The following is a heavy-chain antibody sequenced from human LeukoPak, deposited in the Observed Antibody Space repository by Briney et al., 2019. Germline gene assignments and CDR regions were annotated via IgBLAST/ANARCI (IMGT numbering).Heavy chain of an antibody. CDR1: GGSITTYY. V-gene: IGHV4-59*01. J-gene: IGHJ5*02. CDR3: ARHRSDTGGKKGVNWFDP. Sequence: SETLSLTCTVSGGSITTYYWGWIRQPPGKGLEWIGYFYYSGSTTYNPSLESRVTISVDTFKNQLSLNLQSVTAADTATYYCARHRSDTGGKKGVNWFDPWGQGTLVTVSS. D-gene: IGHD4-23*01. CDR2: FYYSGST.